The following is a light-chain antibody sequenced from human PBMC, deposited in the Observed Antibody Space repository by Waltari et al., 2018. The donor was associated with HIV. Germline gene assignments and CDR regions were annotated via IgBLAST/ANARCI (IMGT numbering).Light chain of an antibody. CDR3: QHYDYLLT. CDR1: HDIKTS. Sequence: DIQMTQSPSSLSVSVGDTVTITCQANHDIKTSINWYHQKLGKAPRLLVYGASNLETGVPSRFNASGSGTHFTLTISPLSPDDFGVYFCQHYDYLLTFGGGSNIEI. CDR2: GAS. J-gene: IGKJ4*01. V-gene: IGKV1-33*01.